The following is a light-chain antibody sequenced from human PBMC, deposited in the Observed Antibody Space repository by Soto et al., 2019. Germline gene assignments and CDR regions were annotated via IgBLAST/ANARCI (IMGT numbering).Light chain of an antibody. CDR2: GAS. J-gene: IGKJ1*01. Sequence: EIVMTQSPATLSVSPGERATLSCRASQSVRNNLAWYQQKPGQAPRLLIYGASTRATGIPARFSGSGSGTDFTLTISSLQSEDFAVYYCQQYNNWRTFGQGTKVDIK. CDR3: QQYNNWRT. V-gene: IGKV3-15*01. CDR1: QSVRNN.